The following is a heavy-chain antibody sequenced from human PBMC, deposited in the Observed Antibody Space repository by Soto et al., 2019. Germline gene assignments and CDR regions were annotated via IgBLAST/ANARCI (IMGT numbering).Heavy chain of an antibody. Sequence: GGSLRLSCAASGFTVSSNYMSWVCQAPGKGLEWVSVIYSGGSTYYADSVKGRFTVSRDNSKNTLYLQMNSLRAEDTAVYYCQQLNQYYFYYMDVWGKGTTVTVSS. J-gene: IGHJ6*03. CDR1: GFTVSSNY. CDR3: QQLNQYYFYYMDV. CDR2: IYSGGST. V-gene: IGHV3-66*01. D-gene: IGHD6-13*01.